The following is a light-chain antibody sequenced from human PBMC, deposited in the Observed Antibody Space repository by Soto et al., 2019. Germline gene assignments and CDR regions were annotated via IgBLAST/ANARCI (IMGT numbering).Light chain of an antibody. V-gene: IGKV3-11*01. J-gene: IGKJ5*01. Sequence: EIVLTQSPGTLSLSPGERATLSCRASQSVRTSLAWYQQKPGQAPRLLIYDASNRATGIPARFSGSGSGTDFTLTISSLQPEDFATYYCQQSYSTITFGQGTRLEIK. CDR1: QSVRTS. CDR2: DAS. CDR3: QQSYSTIT.